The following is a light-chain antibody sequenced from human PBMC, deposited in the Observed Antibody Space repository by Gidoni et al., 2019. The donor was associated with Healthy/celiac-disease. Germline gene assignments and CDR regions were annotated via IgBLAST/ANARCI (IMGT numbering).Light chain of an antibody. CDR3: QAWDSSTRVV. Sequence: SYEVTQPPSESVSPGQTASITCSGDKLGDKYACWYQKKPGQSPMLVIYQDSKRPSGIPERFSGSNSGNTATLTISGTQAMDEADYYCQAWDSSTRVVFGGGTKLTVL. CDR2: QDS. CDR1: KLGDKY. V-gene: IGLV3-1*01. J-gene: IGLJ2*01.